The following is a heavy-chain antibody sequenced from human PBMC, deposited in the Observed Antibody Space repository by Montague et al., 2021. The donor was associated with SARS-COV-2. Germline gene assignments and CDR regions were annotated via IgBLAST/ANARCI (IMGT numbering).Heavy chain of an antibody. CDR1: GDSITNNYY. Sequence: SETLSLTCTVSGDSITNNYYWGWIRQPPGKGLEWICTIYHSGTTYYNPSLNSRVTISVDTSNNQFSLKLTSVTAADTAVYYCARRHIVASNRAFDYWGQGTLVTVSS. D-gene: IGHD2-21*01. V-gene: IGHV4-38-2*02. CDR3: ARRHIVASNRAFDY. J-gene: IGHJ4*02. CDR2: IYHSGTT.